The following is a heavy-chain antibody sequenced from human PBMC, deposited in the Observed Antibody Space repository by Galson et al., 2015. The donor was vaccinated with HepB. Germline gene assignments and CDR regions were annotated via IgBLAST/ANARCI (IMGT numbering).Heavy chain of an antibody. V-gene: IGHV1-3*01. CDR3: AREEQWELLLLDY. D-gene: IGHD1-26*01. CDR2: INAGNGNT. CDR1: GYTFTSYY. Sequence: SVKVSCKASGYTFTSYYMHWVRQAPGQRLECMGWINAGNGNTKYSQKFQGRVTITRDTSASTAYMELSSLRSEDTAVYYCAREEQWELLLLDYWGQGTLVTVSS. J-gene: IGHJ4*02.